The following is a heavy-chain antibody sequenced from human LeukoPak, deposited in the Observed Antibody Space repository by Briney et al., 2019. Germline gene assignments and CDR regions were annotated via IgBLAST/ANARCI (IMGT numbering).Heavy chain of an antibody. J-gene: IGHJ6*03. V-gene: IGHV3-21*01. Sequence: GGSLRLSCAASGFTFSSYSMNWVRQAPGKGLEWVSSISSSSSYIYYADSVKGRFTISRDNAKNSLYLRMNSLRAEDTAVYYCARDDGVGATSPWGYYYYYYMDVWGKGTTVTVSS. CDR3: ARDDGVGATSPWGYYYYYYMDV. CDR1: GFTFSSYS. CDR2: ISSSSSYI. D-gene: IGHD1-26*01.